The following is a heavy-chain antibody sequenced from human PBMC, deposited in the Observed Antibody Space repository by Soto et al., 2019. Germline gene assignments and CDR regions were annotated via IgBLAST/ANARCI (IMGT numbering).Heavy chain of an antibody. J-gene: IGHJ4*02. Sequence: QVQLQESGPGLVKPSGTLSLTCAVSSGSSSSSNWWSWVRQPPGKGLEWIGEIHHSGSTNYNPSLKSRVTIPADKPKNRVSLKLSAVPAADTAAYYCARDGPDCRGGSCYPYWVRGTLLSVSS. D-gene: IGHD2-15*01. CDR2: IHHSGST. CDR1: SGSSSSSNW. CDR3: ARDGPDCRGGSCYPY. V-gene: IGHV4-4*02.